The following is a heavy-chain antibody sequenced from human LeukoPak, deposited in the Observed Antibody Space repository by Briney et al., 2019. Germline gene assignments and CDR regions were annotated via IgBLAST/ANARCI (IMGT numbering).Heavy chain of an antibody. D-gene: IGHD2-2*02. V-gene: IGHV4-4*02. CDR3: AAAPILRGEGGEHYKYGMDV. Sequence: SETLSLTCAVSGGSISSSNWWSWVRQPPGKGLEWSGEIYHSGSTNYNPSLKSRVTISADTFKNHFSLIVTSLTAADTAVYYCAAAPILRGEGGEHYKYGMDVWGQGTTVIVSS. CDR2: IYHSGST. CDR1: GGSISSSNW. J-gene: IGHJ6*02.